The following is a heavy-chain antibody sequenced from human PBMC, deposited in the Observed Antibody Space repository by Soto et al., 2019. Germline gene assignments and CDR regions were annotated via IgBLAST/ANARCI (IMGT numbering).Heavy chain of an antibody. CDR3: AHRVLRAVFGLVTTTAIYFDF. Sequence: QITLNESGHTVVRPTETLTLTCRFSGFSLTTSGVGVGWIRQSPGKAPEWLALIYWDDDTRYSASLKCRLTITKDTSKNQVVLTVSDLDPTDTATYYCAHRVLRAVFGLVTTTAIYFDFWGQGTPVAVSS. J-gene: IGHJ4*02. V-gene: IGHV2-5*02. D-gene: IGHD3-3*01. CDR1: GFSLTTSGVG. CDR2: IYWDDDT.